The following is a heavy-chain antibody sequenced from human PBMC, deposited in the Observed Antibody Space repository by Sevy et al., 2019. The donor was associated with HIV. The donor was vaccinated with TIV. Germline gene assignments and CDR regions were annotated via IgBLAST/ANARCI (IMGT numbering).Heavy chain of an antibody. Sequence: GGSLRLSCAASGFTFSSYSMNWVRQAPGKGLEWVSSISSSSSYIYYADSVKGRFTISRDNAKNSLYLQMNSLRAEDTAVYYCARDKTYYYDSSGYHHAFDIWGQGTMVNVSS. D-gene: IGHD3-22*01. J-gene: IGHJ3*02. CDR2: ISSSSSYI. CDR1: GFTFSSYS. CDR3: ARDKTYYYDSSGYHHAFDI. V-gene: IGHV3-21*01.